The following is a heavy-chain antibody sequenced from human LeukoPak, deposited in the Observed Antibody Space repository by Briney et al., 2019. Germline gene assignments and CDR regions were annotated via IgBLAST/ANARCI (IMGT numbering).Heavy chain of an antibody. Sequence: AGGSLRLSCAASGFTFSDYYMSWIRQAPGKGLEWVSVIVRSGGTTYDADFVKGRFTTSRDSSKNTLYLQMNSLRAEDTAVYYCAKGYSYGFDYWGQGTLVTVSS. V-gene: IGHV3-23*01. CDR2: IVRSGGTT. D-gene: IGHD5-18*01. CDR3: AKGYSYGFDY. J-gene: IGHJ4*02. CDR1: GFTFSDYY.